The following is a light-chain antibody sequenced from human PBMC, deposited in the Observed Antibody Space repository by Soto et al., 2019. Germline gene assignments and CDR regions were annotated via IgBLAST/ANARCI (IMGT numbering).Light chain of an antibody. V-gene: IGKV3-11*01. CDR1: VMISTY. J-gene: IGKJ1*01. CDR3: QERSHWPRT. CDR2: DAS. Sequence: EIVLTQSPVTLSLSPGQRATLSCRASVMISTYVAWYQQKPGQAPRLLIYDASNRATGVPARFSGSGSGTDFTLTISALEPEDFAVYYCQERSHWPRTFGQGTKVDIK.